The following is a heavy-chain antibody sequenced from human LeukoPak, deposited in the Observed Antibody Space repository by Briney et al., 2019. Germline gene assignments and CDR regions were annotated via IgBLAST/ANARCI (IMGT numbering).Heavy chain of an antibody. CDR3: ASFHDY. Sequence: GGSLRLSCAASGFTFSSYAMSWVRQAPGKGLEWVSYISSSGSTKYYADSVKGRFTISRDNAKNSLYLQMNSLRAEDTAVYYCASFHDYWGQGTLVTVSS. CDR2: ISSSGSTK. CDR1: GFTFSSYA. J-gene: IGHJ4*02. V-gene: IGHV3-48*03.